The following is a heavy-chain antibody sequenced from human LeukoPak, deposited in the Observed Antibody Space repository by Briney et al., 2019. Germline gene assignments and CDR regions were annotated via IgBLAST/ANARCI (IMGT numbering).Heavy chain of an antibody. V-gene: IGHV3-33*01. CDR1: GFSFSSYS. D-gene: IGHD4-17*01. CDR2: IWNDGSNK. CDR3: ARAPTVTTYGWFDP. J-gene: IGHJ5*02. Sequence: GGSLRLSCAASGFSFSSYSMHWVRQTPGKGLDWVALIWNDGSNKYYADSVTGRFTISRDNSKNTLYLQMNSLKADDTAVYYCARAPTVTTYGWFDPWGQGTLVTVSS.